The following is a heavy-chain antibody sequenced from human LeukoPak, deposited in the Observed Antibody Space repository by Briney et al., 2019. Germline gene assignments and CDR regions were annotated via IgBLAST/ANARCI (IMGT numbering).Heavy chain of an antibody. D-gene: IGHD5-18*01. Sequence: GGSLRLSCAASGLTFSGSSMHWVRQASGKGLEWVGHIRSKANSYATAYAASVKGRFTISRDDSQNTAYLQMNSLKTEDTAVYYCTGRGAMVNGTPFDSWGQGTLVTVSS. J-gene: IGHJ4*02. CDR1: GLTFSGSS. CDR3: TGRGAMVNGTPFDS. CDR2: IRSKANSYAT. V-gene: IGHV3-73*01.